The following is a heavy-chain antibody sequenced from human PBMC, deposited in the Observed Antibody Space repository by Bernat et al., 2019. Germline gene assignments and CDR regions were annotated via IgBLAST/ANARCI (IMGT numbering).Heavy chain of an antibody. Sequence: QVQLVESGGGVVQPGRSLRLSCAASGFTFSSYAMHWVRQAPGKGLEWVAVISYDGSNKYYADSVKGRFTISRDNSKNTLYLQMNSLRAEDTAVYYCAGGNEQQLLSFDYWGQGTLVTVSS. V-gene: IGHV3-30*01. CDR1: GFTFSSYA. D-gene: IGHD6-13*01. CDR2: ISYDGSNK. CDR3: AGGNEQQLLSFDY. J-gene: IGHJ4*02.